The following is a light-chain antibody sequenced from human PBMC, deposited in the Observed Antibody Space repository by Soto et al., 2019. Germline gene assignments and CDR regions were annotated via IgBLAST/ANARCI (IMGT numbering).Light chain of an antibody. CDR3: QQSDNIPLT. Sequence: DFQMTQSPSSLSASVGDRVTITCRATQAIKNFLNWYQQKPGRAPKLLISDASTLQRGVPSRFSGSGSGTHFTFVISSLQPEDVGTYYCQQSDNIPLTFGQGTRLDIK. V-gene: IGKV1-33*01. CDR1: QAIKNF. J-gene: IGKJ5*01. CDR2: DAS.